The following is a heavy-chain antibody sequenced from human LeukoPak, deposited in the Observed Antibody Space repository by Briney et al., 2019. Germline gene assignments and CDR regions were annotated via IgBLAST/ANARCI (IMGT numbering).Heavy chain of an antibody. CDR2: IRYDGTNK. Sequence: PGGSLRLSCAASGFTFNSYGMHWVRQAPGKGLEWVTFIRYDGTNKYYAGSVKGRFTISRDNSKNTLYLQMNSLRAEDTAVYYCAKDSYYDFWNDDYSGAPAAYYYYYMDVWGNGTTVTVSS. J-gene: IGHJ6*03. CDR3: AKDSYYDFWNDDYSGAPAAYYYYYMDV. CDR1: GFTFNSYG. V-gene: IGHV3-30*02. D-gene: IGHD3-3*01.